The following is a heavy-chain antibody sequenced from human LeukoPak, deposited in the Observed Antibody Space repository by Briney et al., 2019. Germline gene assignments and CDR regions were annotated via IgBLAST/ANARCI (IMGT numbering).Heavy chain of an antibody. J-gene: IGHJ4*02. CDR3: ARGGFDY. V-gene: IGHV1-2*02. Sequence: ASVKVSCKASGYTFTGYYIHWVRQAPGQGLEWMGWISPNSDDTNYAQKLQGRVNMTRDTSISTAYMELSRLRSDDTAIYYCARGGFDYWGQGTLVTVSS. CDR2: ISPNSDDT. CDR1: GYTFTGYY.